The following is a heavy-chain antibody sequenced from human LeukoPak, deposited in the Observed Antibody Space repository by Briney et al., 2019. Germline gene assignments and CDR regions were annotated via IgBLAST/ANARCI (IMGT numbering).Heavy chain of an antibody. V-gene: IGHV3-7*05. CDR3: ARMTGGLWDY. CDR2: IKEDGSEK. J-gene: IGHJ4*01. D-gene: IGHD2-15*01. Sequence: GGSLRLSCAASGFTFSSYWMSWLRQAPGKGLEWVANIKEDGSEKYYVDSVEGRFTISRDNAKNLVFLQLSSLRAEDTAVYYCARMTGGLWDYWGHGTLVTVSS. CDR1: GFTFSSYW.